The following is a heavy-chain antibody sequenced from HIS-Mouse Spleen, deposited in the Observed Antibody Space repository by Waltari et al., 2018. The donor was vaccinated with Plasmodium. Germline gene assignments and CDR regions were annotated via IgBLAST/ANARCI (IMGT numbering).Heavy chain of an antibody. CDR2: IYYSGST. CDR1: GGSLSSSSYY. V-gene: IGHV4-39*07. D-gene: IGHD6-19*01. CDR3: ASSKRQWLVLWEYFQH. Sequence: QLQLQESGPGLVKPSETLSLTCTVPGGSLSSSSYYWGCIRQPPGKGLEWIGSIYYSGSTYYNPSLKSRVTISVDTSKNQFSLKLSSVTAADTAVYYCASSKRQWLVLWEYFQHWGQGTLVTVSS. J-gene: IGHJ1*01.